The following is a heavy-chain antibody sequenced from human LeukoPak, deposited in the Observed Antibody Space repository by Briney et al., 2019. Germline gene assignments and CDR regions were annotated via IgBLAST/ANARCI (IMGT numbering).Heavy chain of an antibody. V-gene: IGHV3-30*03. D-gene: IGHD3-22*01. J-gene: IGHJ3*02. CDR3: AREYNSGPKQTDAFDI. CDR2: ISYDGSNK. Sequence: GGSLRLSCAASGFTFSSYGMHWVRQAPGKGLEWVAVISYDGSNKCYADSVKGRFIISRDNAKDTLYLQMNSLRTEDTAVYYCAREYNSGPKQTDAFDIWGQGTMVTVSS. CDR1: GFTFSSYG.